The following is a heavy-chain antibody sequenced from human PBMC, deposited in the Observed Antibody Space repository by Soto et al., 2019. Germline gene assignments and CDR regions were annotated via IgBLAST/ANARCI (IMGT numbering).Heavy chain of an antibody. D-gene: IGHD2-2*01. Sequence: SGPTLVNTTQTLTLTCNFSGFSFSTTGVGVGWIRQPPGKAMEWLALIYWDDDKRYSPSLKSRLTITTDISKNQVVLTMTNMDPVDTATYYCAHRRRNADGIDYWVQGTLVTVSS. CDR2: IYWDDDK. CDR3: AHRRRNADGIDY. CDR1: GFSFSTTGVG. J-gene: IGHJ4*02. V-gene: IGHV2-5*02.